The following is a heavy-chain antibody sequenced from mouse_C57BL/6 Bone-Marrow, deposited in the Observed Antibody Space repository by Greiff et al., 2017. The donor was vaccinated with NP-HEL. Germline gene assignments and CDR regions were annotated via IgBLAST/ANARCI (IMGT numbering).Heavy chain of an antibody. Sequence: QVQLQQSGAELAKPGASVKLSCKASGYTFTSYWMHWVKQRPGQGLEWIGYINPSSGYTKYNQKFKDKATLTADKSSSTAYMQLSSLTYEDSAVYYCAISRWLLRSGLAYWGQGTTLTVSS. V-gene: IGHV1-7*01. CDR3: AISRWLLRSGLAY. CDR2: INPSSGYT. J-gene: IGHJ2*01. D-gene: IGHD2-3*01. CDR1: GYTFTSYW.